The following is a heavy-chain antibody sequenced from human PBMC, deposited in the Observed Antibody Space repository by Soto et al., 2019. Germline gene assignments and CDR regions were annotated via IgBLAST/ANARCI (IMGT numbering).Heavy chain of an antibody. CDR2: INTRNGNT. Sequence: GASVKLSCKASGYIFTFYAMHWVRQAPGQGLEWMGRINTRNGNTKNSQNFQDRVTITRDTSASTAYMEMSSLRSEDTAVYYCARGIAAGGPNWFDPWGQGTLVTVSS. D-gene: IGHD6-13*01. CDR1: GYIFTFYA. J-gene: IGHJ5*02. CDR3: ARGIAAGGPNWFDP. V-gene: IGHV1-3*04.